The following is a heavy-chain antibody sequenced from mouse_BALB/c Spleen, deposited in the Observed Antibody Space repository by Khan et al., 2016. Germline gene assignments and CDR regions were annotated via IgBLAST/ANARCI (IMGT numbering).Heavy chain of an antibody. CDR1: GYTFTNYW. CDR3: ARLNGYDGDY. J-gene: IGHJ2*01. CDR2: IYPGDGDT. Sequence: QVRLQQSGAELARPGASVKLSCKASGYTFTNYWMQWVKQRPGQGLEWIGAIYPGDGDTRYTQKFKGKATLTADESSSTAYMQLSSLASEDSAVYYCARLNGYDGDYWGQGTTLTVSS. V-gene: IGHV1-87*01. D-gene: IGHD2-2*01.